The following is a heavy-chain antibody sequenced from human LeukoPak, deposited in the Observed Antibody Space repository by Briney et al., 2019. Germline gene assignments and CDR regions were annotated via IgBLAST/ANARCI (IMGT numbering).Heavy chain of an antibody. D-gene: IGHD3-22*01. V-gene: IGHV1-2*02. Sequence: GASVTVSCKASGYTFTGYYMHWVRQAPGQGLEWMGWINANSGATNYAQKFQGRVSMTRDTSISTAYMDLSRLRSDDTAVYYCAREYLPYDSSGYYHNDAFDIWGQGTRVTVSS. CDR1: GYTFTGYY. CDR2: INANSGAT. J-gene: IGHJ3*02. CDR3: AREYLPYDSSGYYHNDAFDI.